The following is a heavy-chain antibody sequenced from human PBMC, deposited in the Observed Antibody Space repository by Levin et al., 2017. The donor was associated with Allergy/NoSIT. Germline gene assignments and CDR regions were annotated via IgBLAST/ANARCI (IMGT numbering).Heavy chain of an antibody. J-gene: IGHJ4*02. Sequence: GESLKISCAASGFTFSTCSMNWVRQAPGKGLEWVSSISTSGNHIYYADSVRGRFTISRDNAKSSLYLQMNSLRAEDTAMYYCASDLTFYYDTSGYYPFDDWGQGTLVTVSS. CDR3: ASDLTFYYDTSGYYPFDD. CDR2: ISTSGNHI. D-gene: IGHD3-22*01. V-gene: IGHV3-21*01. CDR1: GFTFSTCS.